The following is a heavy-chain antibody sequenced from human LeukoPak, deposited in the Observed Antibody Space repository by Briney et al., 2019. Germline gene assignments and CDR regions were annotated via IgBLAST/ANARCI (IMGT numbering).Heavy chain of an antibody. J-gene: IGHJ5*02. CDR1: GDSITSGGFY. D-gene: IGHD4/OR15-4a*01. CDR2: VYYSGTT. CDR3: ARRDYAAWFDP. V-gene: IGHV4-39*01. Sequence: SETLSLTCNVSGDSITSGGFYLAWTRQSPGKGLEWIGNVYYSGTTQYNPSLKGRVTISMDMSKNQFSLNLNSVSVTDTAIYYCARRDYAAWFDPWGQGTLVTVSS.